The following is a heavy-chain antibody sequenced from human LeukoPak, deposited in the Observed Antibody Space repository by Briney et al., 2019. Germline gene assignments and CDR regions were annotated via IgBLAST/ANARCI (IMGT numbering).Heavy chain of an antibody. D-gene: IGHD5-18*01. CDR2: ISAYNGNT. Sequence: GASVKVSFKASGYTFTIYGISWVRQAPGQGLEWMGWISAYNGNTNYAQKLQGRVTMTTDTSTSTAYMELRSLRSDDTAVYYCARDIQYRGFDPWGQGTLVTGSS. V-gene: IGHV1-18*01. J-gene: IGHJ5*02. CDR3: ARDIQYRGFDP. CDR1: GYTFTIYG.